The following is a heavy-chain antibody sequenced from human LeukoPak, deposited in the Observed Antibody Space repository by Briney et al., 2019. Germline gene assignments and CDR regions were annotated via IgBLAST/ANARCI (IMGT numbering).Heavy chain of an antibody. CDR2: NNPNSGGT. CDR1: GYTFTSYG. V-gene: IGHV1-2*02. CDR3: APLSHLSGSYQFDY. Sequence: ASVKVSCKASGYTFTSYGISWVRQAPGQGLEWMGWNNPNSGGTNYAQKFQGRVTMTRDTSISTAYMELSRLRSDDTAVYYCAPLSHLSGSYQFDYWGQGTLVTVSS. D-gene: IGHD1-26*01. J-gene: IGHJ4*02.